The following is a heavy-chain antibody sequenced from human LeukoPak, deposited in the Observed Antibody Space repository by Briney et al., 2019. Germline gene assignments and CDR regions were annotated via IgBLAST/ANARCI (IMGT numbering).Heavy chain of an antibody. V-gene: IGHV1-69*04. J-gene: IGHJ4*02. Sequence: ASVKVSCKASGGTFSNYAISWVRQAPGQGLEWMGRIIPILGITNYAQKLQGRVTITADKSTSTAYMELSSLRSEDTAVYYCARVNNMVRGVYYFDYWGQGTLVTVSS. CDR3: ARVNNMVRGVYYFDY. D-gene: IGHD3-10*01. CDR1: GGTFSNYA. CDR2: IIPILGIT.